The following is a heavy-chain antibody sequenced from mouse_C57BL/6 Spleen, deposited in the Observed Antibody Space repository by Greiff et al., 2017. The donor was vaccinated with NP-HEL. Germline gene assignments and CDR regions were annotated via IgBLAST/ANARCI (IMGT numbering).Heavy chain of an antibody. CDR3: ARATVVATNFDY. J-gene: IGHJ2*01. CDR2: IDPSDSYT. CDR1: GYTFTSYW. V-gene: IGHV1-69*01. D-gene: IGHD1-1*01. Sequence: QVQLQQPGAGLVMPGASVKLSCKASGYTFTSYWMHWVRQRPGQGLEWIGEIDPSDSYTNYTQPFKGKSTLTVDNSSSTAYMQLSSLTAEDSAVYYCARATVVATNFDYWGQGTTLTVSS.